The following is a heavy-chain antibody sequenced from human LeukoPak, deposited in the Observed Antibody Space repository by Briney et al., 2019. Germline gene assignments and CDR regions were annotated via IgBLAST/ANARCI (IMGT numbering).Heavy chain of an antibody. D-gene: IGHD2-8*01. Sequence: GGSLRLSCAASGFTFSSSAMSWVRQVPGKGLEWVSGISASGGSTNYADSVRGRFTISRDNSKNTLYVQMNSLRDEDTALYYCARSQSGVFDVWGQGTMVTVSS. CDR1: GFTFSSSA. V-gene: IGHV3-23*01. CDR2: ISASGGST. J-gene: IGHJ3*01. CDR3: ARSQSGVFDV.